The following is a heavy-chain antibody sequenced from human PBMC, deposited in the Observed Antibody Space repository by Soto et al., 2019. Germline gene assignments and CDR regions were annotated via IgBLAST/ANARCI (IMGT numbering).Heavy chain of an antibody. J-gene: IGHJ6*02. CDR2: IHHSGAT. V-gene: IGHV4-34*02. CDR1: GGSFSGYH. Sequence: QVQLQQWGAGLLKPSETLSLTCDVYGGSFSGYHWNWIRLSPGKGLEWIGEIHHSGATNYNPSLKGRVTLSVDAAKDQFSLGLSSVTAAGTGVYYCARAAGSPYFLGVRGQGTTVTVSS. CDR3: ARAAGSPYFLGV. D-gene: IGHD3-10*01.